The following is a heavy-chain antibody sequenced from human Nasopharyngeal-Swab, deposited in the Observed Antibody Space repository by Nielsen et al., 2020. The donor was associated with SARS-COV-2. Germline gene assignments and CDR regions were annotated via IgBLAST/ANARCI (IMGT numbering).Heavy chain of an antibody. Sequence: ASVKVSCKASGYTFTSYDINWVRQATGQGLEWMGWMNPNSGNTGYAQKFPGRVTMTRNTSISKAYMELSSLRSEDTAGYYCARAGEGVVVPAAIMGGTYYYYYYMDVWGKGTTVTVSS. D-gene: IGHD2-2*02. CDR2: MNPNSGNT. V-gene: IGHV1-8*01. CDR1: GYTFTSYD. CDR3: ARAGEGVVVPAAIMGGTYYYYYYMDV. J-gene: IGHJ6*03.